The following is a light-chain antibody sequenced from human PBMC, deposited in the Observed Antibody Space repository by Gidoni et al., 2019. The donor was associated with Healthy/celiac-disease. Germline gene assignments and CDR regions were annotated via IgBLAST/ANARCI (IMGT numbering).Light chain of an antibody. CDR2: AAS. J-gene: IGKJ2*03. CDR1: QSISSY. V-gene: IGKV1-39*01. CDR3: QQSYSTLYS. Sequence: DIQMTQSPSSLSASVGDRVTITCRASQSISSYLNWYQQKPGKAPKLLNYAASSLQSGVPSRFSGSVSGTDFTLTISSLQPEDFATYYCQQSYSTLYSFGQGTKLEIK.